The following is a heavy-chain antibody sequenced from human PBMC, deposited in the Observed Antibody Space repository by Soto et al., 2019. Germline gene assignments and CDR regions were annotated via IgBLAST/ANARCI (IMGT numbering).Heavy chain of an antibody. CDR1: GGSISSSSYY. CDR2: IYYSGST. CDR3: ARTHYYGSGSYYFDY. Sequence: PSETLSLTCTVSGGSISSSSYYWGWIRQPPGKGLEWIGSIYYSGSTYYNPSLKSRVTISVDTSKNQFSLKLSSVTAADTAVYYCARTHYYGSGSYYFDYWGQGTLVT. J-gene: IGHJ4*02. D-gene: IGHD3-10*01. V-gene: IGHV4-39*01.